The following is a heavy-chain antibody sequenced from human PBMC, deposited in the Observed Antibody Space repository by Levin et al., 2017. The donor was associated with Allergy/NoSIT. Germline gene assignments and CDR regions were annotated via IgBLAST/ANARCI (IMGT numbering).Heavy chain of an antibody. V-gene: IGHV3-30*02. J-gene: IGHJ6*02. CDR3: AKDPCSSATCYGSYYYFDGFDV. D-gene: IGHD2-2*01. Sequence: GGSLRLSCAASGFTFVKYGMHWVRQRPGKGLDWVAYVSYDGRNAYYAESVRGRFTISRDNVKDRLFLQLNSLRADDTAVYFCAKDPCSSATCYGSYYYFDGFDVWGRGTTVTVSS. CDR1: GFTFVKYG. CDR2: VSYDGRNA.